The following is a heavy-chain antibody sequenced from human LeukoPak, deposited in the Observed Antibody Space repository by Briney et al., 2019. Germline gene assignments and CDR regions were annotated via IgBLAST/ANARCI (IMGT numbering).Heavy chain of an antibody. V-gene: IGHV3-48*01. J-gene: IGHJ4*01. CDR3: ATQWELHPAI. Sequence: PGGSLRLSCAASGFTFSRYSLDWVRQAPGKGLEWVSYISSNSRDTFYADSVRGRFTISRDNAKNSLYLQMNSLRAEDTAVYYCATQWELHPAIWGHGTLVTVSS. CDR2: ISSNSRDT. D-gene: IGHD1-26*01. CDR1: GFTFSRYS.